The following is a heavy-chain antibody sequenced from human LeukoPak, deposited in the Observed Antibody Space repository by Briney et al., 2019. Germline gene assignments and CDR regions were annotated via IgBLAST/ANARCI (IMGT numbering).Heavy chain of an antibody. J-gene: IGHJ6*02. D-gene: IGHD5-18*01. CDR2: INHSGST. CDR3: ARAWIQLPWGYYYYGMDV. Sequence: SETLSLTCTVSGGSISSYYWSWIRQPAGKGLEWIGEINHSGSTNYNPSLKSRVTISVDTSKNQFSLKLSSVTAADTAVYYCARAWIQLPWGYYYYGMDVWGQGTTVTVSS. CDR1: GGSISSYY. V-gene: IGHV4-34*01.